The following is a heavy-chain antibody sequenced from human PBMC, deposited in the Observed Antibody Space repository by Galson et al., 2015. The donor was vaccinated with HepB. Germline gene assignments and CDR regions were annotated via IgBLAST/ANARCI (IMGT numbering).Heavy chain of an antibody. CDR1: GFTFTSSA. Sequence: SVKVSCKASGFTFTSSAMQWVRQARGQRLEWIGWIVVGSGNTNYAQKFQERATITRDMSTSTAYMELSSLRSEDTAVYYCAASRYYYYYYMDVWGRGTTVTVSS. V-gene: IGHV1-58*02. D-gene: IGHD6-13*01. J-gene: IGHJ6*03. CDR3: AASRYYYYYYMDV. CDR2: IVVGSGNT.